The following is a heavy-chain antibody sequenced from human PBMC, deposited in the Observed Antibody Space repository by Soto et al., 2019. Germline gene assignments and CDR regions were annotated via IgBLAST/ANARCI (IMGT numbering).Heavy chain of an antibody. Sequence: ASVKVSCKASGYTFTSYGISWVRQAPGQGLEWMGWISAYNGNTNYAQKLQGRVTMTTDTSTSTAYMELRSLRSDDTAVYYCERDTRFLEWVPSLDYHYYAMDVWGQGTTVTASS. CDR2: ISAYNGNT. CDR1: GYTFTSYG. D-gene: IGHD3-3*01. CDR3: ERDTRFLEWVPSLDYHYYAMDV. V-gene: IGHV1-18*01. J-gene: IGHJ6*02.